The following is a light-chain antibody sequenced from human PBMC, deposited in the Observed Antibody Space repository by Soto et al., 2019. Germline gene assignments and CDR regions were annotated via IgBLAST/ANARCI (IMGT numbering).Light chain of an antibody. CDR3: QQYNDWPLWT. J-gene: IGKJ1*01. CDR1: QSVSNN. CDR2: GAS. V-gene: IGKV3-15*01. Sequence: EILMTQSPATLSVSPGERATLSCRASQSVSNNLAWYQQKPGQAPRLLIYGASTRATGIPARFSGSESGTEFTLTINSLQSEDFAVYYCQQYNDWPLWTFGQGTKVEIK.